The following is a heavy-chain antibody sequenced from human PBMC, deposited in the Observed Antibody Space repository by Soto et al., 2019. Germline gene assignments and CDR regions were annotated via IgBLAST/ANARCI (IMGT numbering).Heavy chain of an antibody. V-gene: IGHV1-3*01. CDR3: ARGGSIYWYFDL. J-gene: IGHJ2*01. Sequence: QVQLVQSGAEVKKPGASVKVACKASGYTFTSYARHWVRQAPGQRLEWMGWINAGNGNTKYSQKFQGRVTITRDTSASTAYMELSSLRSEDTAVYYCARGGSIYWYFDLWGRGTLVTVSS. D-gene: IGHD1-26*01. CDR2: INAGNGNT. CDR1: GYTFTSYA.